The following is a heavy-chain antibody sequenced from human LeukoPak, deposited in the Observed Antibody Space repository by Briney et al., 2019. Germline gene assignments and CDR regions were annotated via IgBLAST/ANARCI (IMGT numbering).Heavy chain of an antibody. CDR3: ARGDSSGYYYFCDY. V-gene: IGHV3-21*01. D-gene: IGHD3-22*01. CDR1: GFTFSSYS. J-gene: IGHJ4*02. CDR2: ISSSSSYI. Sequence: TGGSLRLSCAASGFTFSSYSMNWVRQAPGKGLEWVPSISSSSSYIYYADSVKGRFTISRDNAKNSLYLQMNSLRAEDTAVYYCARGDSSGYYYFCDYWGQGTLVTVSS.